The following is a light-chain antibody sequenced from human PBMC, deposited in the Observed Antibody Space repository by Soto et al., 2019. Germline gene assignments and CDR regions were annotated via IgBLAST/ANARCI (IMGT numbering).Light chain of an antibody. CDR2: ENN. CDR3: QSYDSSLSGYV. J-gene: IGLJ1*01. Sequence: QSVLTQPPSVSEAPGQRVTISCTGSSSNIGAGYEAHWYQQVPGTAPKLLIYENNNRPSAVPDRCSDSKSGTSASLAITGLQAEAGAEYYCQSYDSSLSGYVFATGTKLTVL. CDR1: SSNIGAGYE. V-gene: IGLV1-40*01.